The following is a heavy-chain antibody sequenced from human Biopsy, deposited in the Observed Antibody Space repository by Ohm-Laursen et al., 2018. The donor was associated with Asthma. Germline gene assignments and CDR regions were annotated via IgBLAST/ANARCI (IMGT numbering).Heavy chain of an antibody. V-gene: IGHV1-2*06. Sequence: SVKVSCKASGYTFIGCHIHWMRQAPGQGLEWMGRINPNSGGTNYAQKFQGRVTMTRDTSISTAYMEVSRLRSDDTAVDYWARGQKSAGDRWFDPWGQGTLVTVSS. J-gene: IGHJ5*02. CDR3: ARGQKSAGDRWFDP. D-gene: IGHD6-13*01. CDR2: INPNSGGT. CDR1: GYTFIGCH.